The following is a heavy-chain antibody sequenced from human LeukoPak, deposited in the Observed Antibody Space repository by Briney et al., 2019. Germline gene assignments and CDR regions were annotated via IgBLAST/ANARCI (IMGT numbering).Heavy chain of an antibody. CDR3: ARTEYYYDSSGYYLLDY. V-gene: IGHV1-18*01. CDR2: ISAYNGNT. D-gene: IGHD3-22*01. J-gene: IGHJ4*02. Sequence: ASVKVSCKASGYTFTSYGISWARQAPGQGLEWMGWISAYNGNTNYAQKLQGRVTMTTDTSTSTAYMELRSLRSDDTAVYYCARTEYYYDSSGYYLLDYWGQGTLVTVSS. CDR1: GYTFTSYG.